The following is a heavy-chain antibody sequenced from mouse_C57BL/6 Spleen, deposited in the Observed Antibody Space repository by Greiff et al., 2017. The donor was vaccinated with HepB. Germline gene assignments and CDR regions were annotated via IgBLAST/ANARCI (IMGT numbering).Heavy chain of an antibody. J-gene: IGHJ1*03. V-gene: IGHV5-12*01. Sequence: EVQGVESGGGLVQPGGSLKLSCAASGFTFSDYYMYWVRQTPEKRLEWVAYISNGGGSTYYPDTVKGRFTISRDKAKNTLYLQMSRLKSEDTAMYYCARRGYGSSYDWYFDVWGTGTTVTVSS. CDR3: ARRGYGSSYDWYFDV. CDR1: GFTFSDYY. CDR2: ISNGGGST. D-gene: IGHD1-1*01.